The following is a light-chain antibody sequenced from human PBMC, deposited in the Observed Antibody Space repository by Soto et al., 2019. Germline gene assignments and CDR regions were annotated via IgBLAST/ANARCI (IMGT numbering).Light chain of an antibody. Sequence: DIQMTQSPSTLSAPVGDRVTITCRASQSISSWLAWYQQKPGKAPKLLIYDASSLESGVPSRFSGSGSGTEFTLTISSLQPDDFATYYCQQYNSYWTFGQGTKVDIK. CDR3: QQYNSYWT. CDR1: QSISSW. J-gene: IGKJ1*01. V-gene: IGKV1-5*01. CDR2: DAS.